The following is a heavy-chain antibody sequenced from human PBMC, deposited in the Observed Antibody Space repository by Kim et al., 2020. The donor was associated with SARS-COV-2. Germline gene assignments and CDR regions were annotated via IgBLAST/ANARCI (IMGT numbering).Heavy chain of an antibody. CDR2: IYSGGST. D-gene: IGHD6-13*01. Sequence: GGSLRLSCAASGFTVSSNYMSWVRQAPGKGLEWVSVIYSGGSTYYADSVKGRFTISRDNSKNTLYLQMNSLRAEDTAVYYCARVLSSSWYNEFDYWGQGTLVTVSS. J-gene: IGHJ4*02. CDR1: GFTVSSNY. V-gene: IGHV3-66*01. CDR3: ARVLSSSWYNEFDY.